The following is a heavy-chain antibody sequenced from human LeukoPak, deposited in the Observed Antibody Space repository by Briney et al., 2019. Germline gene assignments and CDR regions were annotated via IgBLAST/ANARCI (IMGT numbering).Heavy chain of an antibody. CDR1: RGSFIGYY. CDR3: ARLAGTGRLHPTKYYFDY. CDR2: VYYSGST. D-gene: IGHD6-25*01. Sequence: PSETLSLTCAVYRGSFIGYYWSWIRQPPGKGLEWIGYVYYSGSTNYNPSLASRVTISVDTSENQFSLKLSSVTAADTAVYYCARLAGTGRLHPTKYYFDYWGQGTLVTVSS. J-gene: IGHJ4*02. V-gene: IGHV4-34*11.